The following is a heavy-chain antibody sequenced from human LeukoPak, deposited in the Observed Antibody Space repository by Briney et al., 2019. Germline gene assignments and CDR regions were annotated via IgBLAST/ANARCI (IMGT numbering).Heavy chain of an antibody. Sequence: SVKVSCKASGLTLSTYAISWVRQAPGQGLEWMGGIIPMFGSAHYAQKFQDRVTITTDESTTIAYMELSSLRSEDTAVYYCASSPRIVGRLDYYYYMDVWGKGTAVTVSS. CDR2: IIPMFGSA. V-gene: IGHV1-69*05. CDR1: GLTLSTYA. CDR3: ASSPRIVGRLDYYYYMDV. J-gene: IGHJ6*03. D-gene: IGHD6-6*01.